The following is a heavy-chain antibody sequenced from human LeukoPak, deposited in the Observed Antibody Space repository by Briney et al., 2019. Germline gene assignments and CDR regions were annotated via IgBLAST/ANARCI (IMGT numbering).Heavy chain of an antibody. D-gene: IGHD3-22*01. CDR1: GYNFGDYP. J-gene: IGHJ4*02. V-gene: IGHV1-2*06. CDR2: IKSKSGDT. Sequence: ASVKVSCTASGYNFGDYPIQWMRQAPGQGLEWMGRIKSKSGDTQYAQKFQGRVTMTRDTSKRTVYMELSRLTFDDTARYYCAREGYSDSSPSYFESGFWGQGTLVIVSS. CDR3: AREGYSDSSPSYFESGF.